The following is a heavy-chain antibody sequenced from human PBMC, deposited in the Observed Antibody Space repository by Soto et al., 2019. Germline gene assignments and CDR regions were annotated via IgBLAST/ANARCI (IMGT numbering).Heavy chain of an antibody. V-gene: IGHV3-53*01. D-gene: IGHD3-10*01. CDR2: IYSDGTT. CDR3: ARFYGAGSWFFEY. Sequence: EVLLVESGGGLIQPGGSLRLSCAVTEFSVSSYYMSWVRQAPGKGLELVAVIYSDGTTYHADSVKGRFTISRDNFMNTLYLQMNSLRAADTAVYHCARFYGAGSWFFEYWGQGTLVTVSS. J-gene: IGHJ4*02. CDR1: EFSVSSYY.